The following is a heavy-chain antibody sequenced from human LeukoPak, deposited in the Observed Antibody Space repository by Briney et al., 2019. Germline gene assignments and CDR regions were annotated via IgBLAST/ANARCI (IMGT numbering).Heavy chain of an antibody. CDR3: ARGILGTRADD. J-gene: IGHJ4*02. D-gene: IGHD3-16*01. CDR1: GYTFTRHY. CDR2: INPNSGGT. Sequence: ASVKVSCKASGYTFTRHYMHWVRQAPGQGLEWMGRINPNSGGTNNAQKFPRRVTMTRDTSLSTAYMELTRLRSDDTAVYYGARGILGTRADDWGQGTLVTVSS. V-gene: IGHV1-2*06.